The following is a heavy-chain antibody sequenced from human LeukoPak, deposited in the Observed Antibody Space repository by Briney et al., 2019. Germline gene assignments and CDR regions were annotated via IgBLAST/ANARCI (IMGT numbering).Heavy chain of an antibody. Sequence: PGGSLSLSCAASGFTFSTYWMTWVRQAPGKGLEWVANIKQDGSEKYYVDSVKGRFTISRDNAKNSLYLQMNSLRAEDTAVYYCARKSNYGLLWGHGTLVTVSS. J-gene: IGHJ4*01. V-gene: IGHV3-7*05. CDR2: IKQDGSEK. CDR3: ARKSNYGLL. D-gene: IGHD3-10*01. CDR1: GFTFSTYW.